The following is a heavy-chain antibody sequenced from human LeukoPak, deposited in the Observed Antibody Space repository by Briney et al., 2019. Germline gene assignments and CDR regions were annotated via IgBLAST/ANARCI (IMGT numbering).Heavy chain of an antibody. V-gene: IGHV3-23*01. CDR3: AKAGIGVVGYFDY. CDR1: GFTFSTYA. CDR2: ISGSGDDT. Sequence: PGGSLRLSCAASGFTFSTYAMSWVRQAPGKGLEWVSAISGSGDDTYYADSVQGRFTISRDNSKNTLYLQMNSLRAEDTAVYYCAKAGIGVVGYFDYWGQGTLVTVSS. D-gene: IGHD6-19*01. J-gene: IGHJ4*02.